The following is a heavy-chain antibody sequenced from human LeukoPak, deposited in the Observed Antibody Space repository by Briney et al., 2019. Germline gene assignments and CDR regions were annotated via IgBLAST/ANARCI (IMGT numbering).Heavy chain of an antibody. V-gene: IGHV3-13*01. CDR2: VGTSGHT. D-gene: IGHD4-17*01. CDR1: GFTLSTYD. Sequence: GGSLRLSCAASGFTLSTYDMHWVCQGPGEGLEWVAAVGTSGHTFYPDSVKGQFTISRENARNSVYLQMNSLRAGDTAVYYCVRSFYGDHPYWGQGTLVTVSS. CDR3: VRSFYGDHPY. J-gene: IGHJ4*02.